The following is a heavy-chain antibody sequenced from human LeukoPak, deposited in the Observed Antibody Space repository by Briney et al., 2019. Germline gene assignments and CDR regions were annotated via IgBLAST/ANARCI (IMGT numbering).Heavy chain of an antibody. D-gene: IGHD6-6*01. Sequence: GGSLRLSCAASGFTFSSYAMSWVRQAPGKGLEWVSAISGSGGSTYYADSVKGRFTISRDNSKNTLYLQMNSLRAEDTAAYYCAKSKWAARRYFDYWGQGTLVTVSS. CDR3: AKSKWAARRYFDY. CDR1: GFTFSSYA. V-gene: IGHV3-23*01. CDR2: ISGSGGST. J-gene: IGHJ4*02.